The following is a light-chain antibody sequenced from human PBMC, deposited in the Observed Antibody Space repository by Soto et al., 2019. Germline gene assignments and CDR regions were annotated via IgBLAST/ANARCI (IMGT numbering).Light chain of an antibody. V-gene: IGLV1-40*01. CDR1: SSNIGAGYD. Sequence: QSLLTQPPSVSGAPGQRATISYTGSSSNIGAGYDVHWYQQLPGTAPKLLIYGDNNRPSGVPDRFSGSKSGTSASLAITGLQAEDEADYYCQSYDSSLSAWVFGGGTKLTVL. J-gene: IGLJ3*02. CDR2: GDN. CDR3: QSYDSSLSAWV.